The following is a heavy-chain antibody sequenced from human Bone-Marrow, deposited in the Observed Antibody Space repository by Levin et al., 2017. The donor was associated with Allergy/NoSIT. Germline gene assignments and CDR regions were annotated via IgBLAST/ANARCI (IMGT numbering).Heavy chain of an antibody. D-gene: IGHD6-19*01. CDR3: ERDRSGWYSNYYFDY. Sequence: PGGSLRLSCAASGFTFSSYSMNWVRQAPGKGLEWVSSISSSSSYIYYADSVKGRFTISRDNAKNSLYLQMNSLRAEDTAVYYCERDRSGWYSNYYFDYWGQGTLVTVSS. J-gene: IGHJ4*02. CDR1: GFTFSSYS. CDR2: ISSSSSYI. V-gene: IGHV3-21*01.